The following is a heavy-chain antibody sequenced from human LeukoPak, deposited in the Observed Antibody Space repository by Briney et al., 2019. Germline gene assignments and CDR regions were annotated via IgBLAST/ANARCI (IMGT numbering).Heavy chain of an antibody. Sequence: ASVKVSCKVSGYTFPGYYMNWVRQAPGQGLEWMGWINPNSGGTNYAQKFQGRVTMTRDTSISTAYMEVSRLRSDDTAVYYCARRHLTGSAIDYWGQGTLVTVSS. CDR1: GYTFPGYY. V-gene: IGHV1-2*02. D-gene: IGHD3-9*01. J-gene: IGHJ4*02. CDR2: INPNSGGT. CDR3: ARRHLTGSAIDY.